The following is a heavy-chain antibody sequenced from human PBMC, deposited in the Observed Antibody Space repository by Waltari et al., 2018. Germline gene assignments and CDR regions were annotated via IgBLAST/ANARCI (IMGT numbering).Heavy chain of an antibody. Sequence: EVQLVESGGGLVQPGGSLRLSCAACGFTFDVYWLRWVRPAPGKGREWVANGKDEGSEQKYVDSVKGRFTITRDNTKTILYMEMNNLRVEDTAVYYCARDRATRTGYVDYWGQGALVTVSS. CDR3: ARDRATRTGYVDY. CDR2: GKDEGSEQ. CDR1: GFTFDVYW. D-gene: IGHD2-2*01. V-gene: IGHV3-7*01. J-gene: IGHJ4*02.